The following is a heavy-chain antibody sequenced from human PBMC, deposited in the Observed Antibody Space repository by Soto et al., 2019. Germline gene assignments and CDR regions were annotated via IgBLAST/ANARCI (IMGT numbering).Heavy chain of an antibody. CDR2: IIPIFGTA. V-gene: IGHV1-69*13. J-gene: IGHJ6*01. CDR3: ARDQTLYDSSGYYFRYYYYGMDA. CDR1: GGPFSSYA. D-gene: IGHD3-22*01. Sequence: SVKVCCKASGGPFSSYAISWVRQAPGQGLEWMGGIIPIFGTANYAQKFQGRVTITADESTSTAYMELSSLRSEDTAVYYCARDQTLYDSSGYYFRYYYYGMDAWGQGTTVTVSS.